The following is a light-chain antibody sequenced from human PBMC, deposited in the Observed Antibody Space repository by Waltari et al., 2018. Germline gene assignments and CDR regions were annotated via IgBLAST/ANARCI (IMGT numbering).Light chain of an antibody. CDR1: SSNIGSNF. CDR3: ASWDDDLSGVV. CDR2: RNN. Sequence: QSLLTQPPSASGTPGQRVTISCSGSSSNIGSNFVYWYQQLPGTAPKLLMSRNNQRPSGVPDRISGSKSGTSASLAISWLRSEDEAEYYCASWDDDLSGVVFGGGTKVTVL. J-gene: IGLJ2*01. V-gene: IGLV1-47*01.